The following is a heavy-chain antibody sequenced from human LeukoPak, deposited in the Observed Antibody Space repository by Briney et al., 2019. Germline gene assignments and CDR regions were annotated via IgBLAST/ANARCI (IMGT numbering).Heavy chain of an antibody. CDR3: ARDSGTTGEVKFDP. Sequence: SETLSLTCSVSGGSISSFYCNWMRQPAGKGLEWTGRIYTSGTTTYNPSLKSRVTMSVDTSKNQFSLKLSSVTAADTAVYYCARDSGTTGEVKFDPWGQGTLVTVSS. J-gene: IGHJ5*02. V-gene: IGHV4-4*07. D-gene: IGHD3-10*01. CDR2: IYTSGTT. CDR1: GGSISSFY.